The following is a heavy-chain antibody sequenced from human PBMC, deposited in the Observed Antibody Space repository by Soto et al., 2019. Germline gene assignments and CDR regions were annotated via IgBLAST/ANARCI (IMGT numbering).Heavy chain of an antibody. D-gene: IGHD3-22*01. Sequence: ASVKVSCKVSGYTLTELSMHWVRQAPGKGLEWMGGFDPEDGETIYAQKFQGRVTMTEDTSTDTAYMELSSLRSEDTAVYYCATEKAPTSTYYYDSSGYFPGYNWFDPWGQGTLVTVSS. V-gene: IGHV1-24*01. CDR1: GYTLTELS. CDR2: FDPEDGET. J-gene: IGHJ5*02. CDR3: ATEKAPTSTYYYDSSGYFPGYNWFDP.